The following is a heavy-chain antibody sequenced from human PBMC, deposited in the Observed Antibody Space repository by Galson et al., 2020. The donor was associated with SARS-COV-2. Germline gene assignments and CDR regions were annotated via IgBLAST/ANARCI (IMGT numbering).Heavy chain of an antibody. J-gene: IGHJ4*02. CDR1: GYTFSSYD. CDR3: ARGSKYYDFWSGYYVAGSPDY. D-gene: IGHD3-3*01. Sequence: ASLKVSCKASGYTFSSYDINWVRQATGQGLEWMGWMNPNSGNTGYAQKFQGRITMTRNTSISAAYMELSSLRSEDSAMYYCARGSKYYDFWSGYYVAGSPDYWGQGTLVTVSS. CDR2: MNPNSGNT. V-gene: IGHV1-8*01.